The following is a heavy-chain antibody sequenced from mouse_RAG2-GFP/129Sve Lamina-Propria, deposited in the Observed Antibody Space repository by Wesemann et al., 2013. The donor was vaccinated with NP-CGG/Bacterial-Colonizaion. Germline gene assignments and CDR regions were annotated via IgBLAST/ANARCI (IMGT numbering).Heavy chain of an antibody. CDR1: GYSFTGYN. CDR3: ARTGRRGYFDY. Sequence: EVQLQQSGPELVKPGASVKMSCKASGYSFTGYNMHWVKQSHGKSLEWIGDINPNNGGTSYNQKFKGKATLTVDKSSSTAYMELRSLTSEDSAVYYCARTGRRGYFDYWGQGTTLTVSS. V-gene: IGHV1-18*01. J-gene: IGHJ2*01. CDR2: INPNNGGT. D-gene: IGHD4-1*01.